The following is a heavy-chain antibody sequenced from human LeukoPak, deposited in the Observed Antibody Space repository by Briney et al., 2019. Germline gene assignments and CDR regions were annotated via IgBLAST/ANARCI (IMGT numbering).Heavy chain of an antibody. CDR3: ARAVTWFDA. J-gene: IGHJ5*02. Sequence: SETLSLTCTVSGGSISSYYWSWIRQPPGKGLEWIGYIYYSGSTNYNPSLKSRVTISVDTSKNQFSLKLSSVTAADTAVYYCARAVTWFDAWGQGNPVTVSS. CDR1: GGSISSYY. D-gene: IGHD3-10*01. CDR2: IYYSGST. V-gene: IGHV4-59*01.